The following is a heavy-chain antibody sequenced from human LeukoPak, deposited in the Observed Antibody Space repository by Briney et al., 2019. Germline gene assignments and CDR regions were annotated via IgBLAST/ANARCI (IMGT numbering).Heavy chain of an antibody. J-gene: IGHJ4*02. CDR1: GYSFTSYW. CDR3: ASRLRERFDS. Sequence: GKSLKISCKGSGYSFTSYWIGWVRQMPGKGLEWLGILYPGDSDTRYSPSFQGQVTISADKSISTAYLQWSSLKASDTAMYYCASRLRERFDSWGQGTLVTVSS. V-gene: IGHV5-51*03. CDR2: LYPGDSDT. D-gene: IGHD5-12*01.